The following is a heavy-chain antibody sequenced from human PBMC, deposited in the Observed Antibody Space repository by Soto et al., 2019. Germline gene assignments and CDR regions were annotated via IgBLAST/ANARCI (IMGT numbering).Heavy chain of an antibody. Sequence: QVQLQESGPGLVKPSETLSLTCTVSGGSMRSYYWHWMRQPPGKGLEWSGAVGGNNYNPPLKSRGTRSLNTGKNQFALKQTSVPAADTAIYYCARRICTSISCYVLEGNWVDPWGQGILVTVSS. J-gene: IGHJ5*02. CDR3: ARRICTSISCYVLEGNWVDP. D-gene: IGHD2-2*01. CDR1: GGSMRSYY. CDR2: VGGN. V-gene: IGHV4-59*08.